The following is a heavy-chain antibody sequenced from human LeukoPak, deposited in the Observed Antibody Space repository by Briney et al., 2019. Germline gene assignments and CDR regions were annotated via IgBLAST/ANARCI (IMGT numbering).Heavy chain of an antibody. D-gene: IGHD3-10*01. J-gene: IGHJ5*02. CDR2: IIPILGIA. CDR3: ASMVRARDWFDP. V-gene: IGHV1-69*04. Sequence: SVKVSCKASGYTFTSYAMHWVRQAPGQRLEWMGRIIPILGIANYAQKFQGRVTITADKSTSTAYMELSSLRSEDTAVYYCASMVRARDWFDPWGQGTLVTVSS. CDR1: GYTFTSYA.